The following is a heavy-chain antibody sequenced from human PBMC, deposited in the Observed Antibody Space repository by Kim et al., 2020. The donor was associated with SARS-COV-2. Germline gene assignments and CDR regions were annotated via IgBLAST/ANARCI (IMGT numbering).Heavy chain of an antibody. CDR1: GGSFSGYY. V-gene: IGHV4-34*01. CDR2: TNHSGST. CDR3: ATKRSSTARLGY. Sequence: SETLSLTCAVYGGSFSGYYWSWIRQPPGKGLEWIGETNHSGSTNYNPSLKSRVTISVDTSKNQFSLKLSSVTAADTAVYYCATKRSSTARLGYWGQGTLVTVSS. J-gene: IGHJ4*02. D-gene: IGHD6-13*01.